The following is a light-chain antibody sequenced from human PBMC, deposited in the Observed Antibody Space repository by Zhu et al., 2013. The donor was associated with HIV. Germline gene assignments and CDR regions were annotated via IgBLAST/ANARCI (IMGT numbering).Light chain of an antibody. CDR2: GAS. Sequence: EIVLTQSPDTLSLSPGARATLSCRASETISNSFLAWYQQQPGQAPRLLLYGASSRATGIPDRFSGSGSGTDFTLTIRRLEPEDFAVYYCQQYGTSPWTFGQGTKVELK. J-gene: IGKJ1*01. CDR3: QQYGTSPWT. V-gene: IGKV3-20*01. CDR1: ETISNSF.